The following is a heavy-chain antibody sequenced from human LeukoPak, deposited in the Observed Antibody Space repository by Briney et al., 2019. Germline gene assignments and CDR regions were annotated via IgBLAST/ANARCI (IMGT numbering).Heavy chain of an antibody. D-gene: IGHD5-12*01. CDR2: ISSSSGTI. V-gene: IGHV3-48*01. J-gene: IGHJ5*02. CDR1: GFTFSSYS. CDR3: ASGAEGYVFDP. Sequence: PGGSLRLSCAASGFTFSSYSMNWVRQAPGKGLEWVSYISSSSGTIYYADSVKGRFTISRDNAKNSLYLQVNSLRVEDTAMYYCASGAEGYVFDPWGQGTLVTVSS.